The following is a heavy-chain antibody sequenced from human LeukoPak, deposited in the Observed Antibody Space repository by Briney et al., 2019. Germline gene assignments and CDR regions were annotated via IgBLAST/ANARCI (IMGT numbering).Heavy chain of an antibody. D-gene: IGHD6-13*01. CDR2: ISSSSSYT. Sequence: GGSLRLSCAASGFTFSSYEMNWVRQAPGKGLEWVSPISSSSSYTYYADSVKGRFTISRDNAKNSLYLQMNSLRAEDTAVYYCAREPKGIAALEAFDIWGQGAMVTVSS. J-gene: IGHJ3*02. CDR1: GFTFSSYE. CDR3: AREPKGIAALEAFDI. V-gene: IGHV3-21*01.